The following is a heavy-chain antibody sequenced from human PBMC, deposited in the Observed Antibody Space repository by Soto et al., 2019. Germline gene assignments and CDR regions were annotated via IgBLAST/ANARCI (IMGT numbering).Heavy chain of an antibody. CDR2: IYHSGST. Sequence: SETLSLTCAVSGYSISSGYYWGWIRQPPGKGLEWIGSIYHSGSTYYNPSLKSRVTISVDTSKNQFSLKLSSVTAADTAVYYCASIAARPDYGMDVWGQGTTVTVS. J-gene: IGHJ6*02. V-gene: IGHV4-38-2*01. CDR1: GYSISSGYY. CDR3: ASIAARPDYGMDV. D-gene: IGHD6-6*01.